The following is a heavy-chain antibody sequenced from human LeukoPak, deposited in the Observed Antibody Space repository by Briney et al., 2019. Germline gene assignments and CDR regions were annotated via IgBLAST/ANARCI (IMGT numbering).Heavy chain of an antibody. V-gene: IGHV4-39*02. J-gene: IGHJ4*02. D-gene: IGHD6-13*01. CDR3: AKDPGYSSSFPDY. Sequence: SETLSLTCTVSGGSISSSSYYWGWIRQPPGTGLEWIGSIYYSGSTYYNPSLKSRVTISVDTSKNQFSLKLSSVTAADTAVYYCAKDPGYSSSFPDYWGQGTLVTVSS. CDR2: IYYSGST. CDR1: GGSISSSSYY.